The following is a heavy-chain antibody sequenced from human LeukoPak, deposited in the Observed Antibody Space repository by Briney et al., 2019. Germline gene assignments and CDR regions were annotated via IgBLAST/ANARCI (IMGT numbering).Heavy chain of an antibody. CDR2: INHSGST. Sequence: PSXXLSLTCAVYGGSFSGYYWSWIRQPPGKGLEWIGEINHSGSTNYNPSLKRRGTISVDKSKKQFSLKLSSVTAADTAVYYCARRPVLEWLLTSHFDYWGQGTLVTVSS. CDR3: ARRPVLEWLLTSHFDY. D-gene: IGHD3-3*01. CDR1: GGSFSGYY. V-gene: IGHV4-34*01. J-gene: IGHJ4*02.